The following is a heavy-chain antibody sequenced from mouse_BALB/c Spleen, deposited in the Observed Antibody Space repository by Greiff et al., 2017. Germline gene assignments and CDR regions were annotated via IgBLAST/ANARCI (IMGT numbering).Heavy chain of an antibody. CDR2: ISSGSSTI. J-gene: IGHJ4*01. CDR3: ASSYYGSSPYYAMDY. CDR1: GFTFSSFG. Sequence: EVMLVESGGGLVQPGGSRKLSCAASGFTFSSFGMHWVRQAPEKGLEWVAYISSGSSTIYYADTVKGRFTISRDNPKNTLFLQMTSLRSEDTAMYYCASSYYGSSPYYAMDYWGQGTSVTVSS. V-gene: IGHV5-17*02. D-gene: IGHD1-1*01.